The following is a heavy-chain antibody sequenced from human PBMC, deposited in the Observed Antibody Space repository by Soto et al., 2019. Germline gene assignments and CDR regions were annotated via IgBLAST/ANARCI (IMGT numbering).Heavy chain of an antibody. CDR3: ARLRGAGGGGIVSYYYYYMDV. CDR2: IYPGDSDT. J-gene: IGHJ6*03. CDR1: GYSFTSYW. Sequence: PGESLKISCKGSGYSFTSYWIGWVRQMPGKGLEWMGIIYPGDSDTRYSPSSQGQVTISADKSISTAYLQWSSLKASDTAMYYCARLRGAGGGGIVSYYYYYMDVWGKATTVTVSS. D-gene: IGHD3-16*01. V-gene: IGHV5-51*01.